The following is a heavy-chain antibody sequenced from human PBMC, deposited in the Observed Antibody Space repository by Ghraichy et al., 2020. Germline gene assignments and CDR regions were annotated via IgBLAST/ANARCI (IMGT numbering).Heavy chain of an antibody. CDR3: AHRGLAGSSGWNAGYFDY. Sequence: SGPTLVKPTETLMLSCTFSGFSISTYGVGVGWIRQSPGKALEWLAFIYWDDDNRYSPSLKPRLTVSKDASKNLVVLIMTNMDPVDTGTYYCAHRGLAGSSGWNAGYFDYWGQGSLVTVSS. CDR1: GFSISTYGVG. D-gene: IGHD6-19*01. J-gene: IGHJ4*02. V-gene: IGHV2-5*02. CDR2: IYWDDDN.